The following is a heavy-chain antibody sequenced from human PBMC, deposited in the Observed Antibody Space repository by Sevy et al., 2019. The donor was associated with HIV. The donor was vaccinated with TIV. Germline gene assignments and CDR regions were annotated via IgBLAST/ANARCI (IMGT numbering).Heavy chain of an antibody. V-gene: IGHV3-74*01. D-gene: IGHD6-13*01. Sequence: GGYLRLSCAASGFTFSSYWMHWVRQAPGKGLVWLSRINSDGSSTSYADSVKGRFTISRDNAKNMLYLQMNSLSTEETAVYYCARGIDSAAGTGIWGQGTLVTVSS. J-gene: IGHJ4*02. CDR2: INSDGSST. CDR3: ARGIDSAAGTGI. CDR1: GFTFSSYW.